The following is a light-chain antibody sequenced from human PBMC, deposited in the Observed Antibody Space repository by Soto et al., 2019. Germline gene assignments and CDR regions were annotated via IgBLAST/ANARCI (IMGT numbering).Light chain of an antibody. Sequence: QPVLTQPPSVSGAPGQRVTISCTESSSNIGTGYAVHWYQQFPGTVPKLLIYGNNNRPSGVPDRFSGSRSGTSTSLAITGLQAEDEADYYCQSYDSSLSGYVFGTGTKLTVL. J-gene: IGLJ1*01. CDR2: GNN. CDR1: SSNIGTGYA. CDR3: QSYDSSLSGYV. V-gene: IGLV1-40*01.